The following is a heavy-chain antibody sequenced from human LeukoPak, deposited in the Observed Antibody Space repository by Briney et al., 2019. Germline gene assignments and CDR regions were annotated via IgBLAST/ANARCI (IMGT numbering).Heavy chain of an antibody. CDR2: ITTSGSNT. CDR1: GFTFSRYE. V-gene: IGHV3-48*03. J-gene: IGHJ3*02. D-gene: IGHD3-10*01. CDR3: AREGASGSGSFAFDI. Sequence: GGSLRLSCAASGFTFSRYEMHWVRQGPGKELEWISYITTSGSNTIYADSVRGRFTIPRDNAKNSLYLQMNSLRADDTAVYYCAREGASGSGSFAFDIWGQGTMVTVSA.